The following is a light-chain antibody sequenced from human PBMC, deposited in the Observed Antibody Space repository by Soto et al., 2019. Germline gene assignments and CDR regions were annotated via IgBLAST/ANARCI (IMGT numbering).Light chain of an antibody. Sequence: EIVLTQSPGTLSLSPGERATLSCRASQSVAGSTLAWYQQKPGQAPRLLIYGASSRATGIPDRFSGSGSGTDFTLTISRLEPEDFAVYYCQQYGSSPPTFGQGTKVEIK. J-gene: IGKJ1*01. CDR3: QQYGSSPPT. CDR2: GAS. V-gene: IGKV3-20*01. CDR1: QSVAGST.